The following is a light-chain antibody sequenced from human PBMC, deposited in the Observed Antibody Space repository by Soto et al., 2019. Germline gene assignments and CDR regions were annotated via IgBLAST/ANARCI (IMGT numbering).Light chain of an antibody. CDR1: QSISSN. J-gene: IGKJ1*01. Sequence: EIVLTQSPGTLSLSPGESATLSCRASQSISSNLAWYQQKPGQSPRLLIYGASSRATGVPVRFSGGGSGVAFTLTISGLQSEDFAVYHCQQYNQWPGTFGQGTKVDIK. CDR3: QQYNQWPGT. V-gene: IGKV3-15*01. CDR2: GAS.